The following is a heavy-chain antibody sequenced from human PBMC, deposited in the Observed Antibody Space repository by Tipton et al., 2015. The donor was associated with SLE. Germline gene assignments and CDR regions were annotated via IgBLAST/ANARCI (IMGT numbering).Heavy chain of an antibody. CDR3: ASERYYYDSSGYIFDY. V-gene: IGHV4-34*01. Sequence: TLSLTCAVYGGSFSGYYWSWIRQPPGKGLEWIGEINHSGSTNYNPSLKSRVTISVDTSKNQFSLKLSSVTAAGTAVYYCASERYYYDSSGYIFDYWGQGTLVTVSS. J-gene: IGHJ4*02. CDR2: INHSGST. CDR1: GGSFSGYY. D-gene: IGHD3-22*01.